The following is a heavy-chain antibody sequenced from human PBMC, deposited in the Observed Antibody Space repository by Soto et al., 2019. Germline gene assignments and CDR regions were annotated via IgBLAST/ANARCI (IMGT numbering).Heavy chain of an antibody. D-gene: IGHD1-26*01. CDR1: GFTFSSYA. J-gene: IGHJ5*02. CDR2: ISYDGSNK. V-gene: IGHV3-30-3*01. Sequence: QVQLVESGGGVVQPGRSLRLSCAASGFTFSSYAMHWVRQAPGKGLEWVAVISYDGSNKYYADSVKGRFTISRDNSKNTLYLQMNSLRAEDTAVYXXXXXXXSGSYGDNWFDPWGQGTLVTVSS. CDR3: XXXXXSGSYGDNWFDP.